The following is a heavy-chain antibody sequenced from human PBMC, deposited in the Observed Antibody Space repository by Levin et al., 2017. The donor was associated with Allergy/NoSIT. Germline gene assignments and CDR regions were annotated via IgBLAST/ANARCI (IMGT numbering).Heavy chain of an antibody. CDR2: TYYRSKWNN. D-gene: IGHD3-16*01. CDR1: GDSVSSDSAT. J-gene: IGHJ2*01. CDR3: ARAREGGWFFDL. V-gene: IGHV6-1*01. Sequence: SQTLSLTCAISGDSVSSDSATWNWIRQSPSRGLEWLGRTYYRSKWNNDYTMSVKSRLTINPDTSKNQFSLQLTSVTPEDTAVYYCARAREGGWFFDLWGRGTLVTVSS.